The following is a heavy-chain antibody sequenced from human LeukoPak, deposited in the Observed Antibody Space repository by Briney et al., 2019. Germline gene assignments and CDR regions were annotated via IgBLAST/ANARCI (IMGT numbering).Heavy chain of an antibody. D-gene: IGHD3-10*02. Sequence: SGTLSLTCAVSGGSISSSVRWSWVRQPPGKGLEWIGEIYHSGSTNYNPSLKSRVTISVDKSKNQFSLKLSSVTAADTAVYYCARARGGMFGESTGADYWGQGTLVTVSS. CDR1: GGSISSSVR. CDR3: ARARGGMFGESTGADY. V-gene: IGHV4-4*02. CDR2: IYHSGST. J-gene: IGHJ4*02.